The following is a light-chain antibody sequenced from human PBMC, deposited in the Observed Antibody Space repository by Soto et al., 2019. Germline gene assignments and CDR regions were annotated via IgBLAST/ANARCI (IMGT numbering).Light chain of an antibody. CDR1: QSVSIY. V-gene: IGKV3-15*01. J-gene: IGKJ4*01. CDR2: GAS. CDR3: QQYNYWPLT. Sequence: EIVMTQSPATLSVSPGERVTLSCRASQSVSIYLAWYQHRPGQAPRPLIYGASTRATGIPARFSASGSGTEFTLTINSLQSADFAVYYCQQYNYWPLTFGGGTRVEI.